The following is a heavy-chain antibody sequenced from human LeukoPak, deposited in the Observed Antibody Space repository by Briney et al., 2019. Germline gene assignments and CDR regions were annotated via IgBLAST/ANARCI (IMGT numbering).Heavy chain of an antibody. CDR3: ARDLYYDGSGGDL. J-gene: IGHJ2*01. V-gene: IGHV3-21*06. CDR1: GFTLRNYS. Sequence: KTGGSLRVSCAASGFTLRNYSMNWVRQAPGKGLEWVSSISSSSSYIYYADSMKGRFTISRDNAKNSLYLQMNSLRAEDTAVYYCARDLYYDGSGGDLWGRGTPVTVSS. CDR2: ISSSSSYI. D-gene: IGHD3-22*01.